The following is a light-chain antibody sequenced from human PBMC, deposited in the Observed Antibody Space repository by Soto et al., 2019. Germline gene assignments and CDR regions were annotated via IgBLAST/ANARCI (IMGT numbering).Light chain of an antibody. CDR2: DAS. CDR3: QQYNNWPGT. J-gene: IGKJ1*01. V-gene: IGKV1-5*01. Sequence: DIQMTQSPSTLSASVGDRVTITCRASQSISTWLAWYQQKPGKAPKLLIFDASTLQSGVPSRFSGSGSGTEFTLTIGSLQSEDCALYYCQQYNNWPGTFGQGTKVDIK. CDR1: QSISTW.